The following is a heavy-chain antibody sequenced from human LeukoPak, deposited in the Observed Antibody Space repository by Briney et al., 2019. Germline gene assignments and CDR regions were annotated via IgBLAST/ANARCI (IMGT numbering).Heavy chain of an antibody. CDR1: GGSISSGDYY. Sequence: SETLSLTXTVSGGSISSGDYYWSWIRQPPGNGLEWIGYIYYNGSTYYNPSLKSRVTISVDTSKNQFSLKLSSVTAADTAVYYCARTSLGGAWFDPWGQGTLVTVSS. CDR2: IYYNGST. V-gene: IGHV4-30-4*08. D-gene: IGHD3-10*01. CDR3: ARTSLGGAWFDP. J-gene: IGHJ5*02.